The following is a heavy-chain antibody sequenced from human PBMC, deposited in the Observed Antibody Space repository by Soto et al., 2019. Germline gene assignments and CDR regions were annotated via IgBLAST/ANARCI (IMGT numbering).Heavy chain of an antibody. CDR1: GFSLDEYG. CDR2: MHRNGNTT. V-gene: IGHV3-20*04. CDR3: ARDHRWGYEYGDYGDS. D-gene: IGHD4-17*01. Sequence: EVQLVESGGGVVRPGGSLRLACAVSGFSLDEYGMSWVRQAPGKGLEWVSGMHRNGNTTVYADSVKGRFTISRDDSKNSLYLQMNRLRAEDTSFYYCARDHRWGYEYGDYGDSWGHGTLVTVSS. J-gene: IGHJ5*01.